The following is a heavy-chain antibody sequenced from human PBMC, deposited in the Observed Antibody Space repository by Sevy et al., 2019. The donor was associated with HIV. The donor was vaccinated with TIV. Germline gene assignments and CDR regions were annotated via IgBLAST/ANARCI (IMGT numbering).Heavy chain of an antibody. CDR1: GGSISSYY. Sequence: SETLSLTCTVSGGSISSYYWSWIRQPAGKGLEWIGRIYTSGSTNYNPSLKSRVTMSVDTPKNQFSLKLSSVTAADTAVYYCARDTPATMIRGIDPWGQGTLVTVSS. J-gene: IGHJ5*02. CDR2: IYTSGST. D-gene: IGHD3-10*01. V-gene: IGHV4-4*07. CDR3: ARDTPATMIRGIDP.